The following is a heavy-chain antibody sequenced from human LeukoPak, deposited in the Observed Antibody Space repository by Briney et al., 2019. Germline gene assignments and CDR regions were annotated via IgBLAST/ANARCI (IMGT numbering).Heavy chain of an antibody. CDR3: ARDPYSGNYGNYYYYYMDV. CDR1: GFTFSNYN. J-gene: IGHJ6*03. D-gene: IGHD1-26*01. V-gene: IGHV3-21*01. Sequence: GGSLRLSCAASGFTFSNYNMNWVRQAPGKAREWVSSITSSGTYNFYADSVRGRFTISRDNAKNSLNLQMDSLGPEDTAVYYCARDPYSGNYGNYYYYYMDVWGKGTTVTISS. CDR2: ITSSGTYN.